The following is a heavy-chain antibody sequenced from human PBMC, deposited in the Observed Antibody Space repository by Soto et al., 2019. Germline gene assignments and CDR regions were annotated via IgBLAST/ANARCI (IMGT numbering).Heavy chain of an antibody. J-gene: IGHJ4*02. D-gene: IGHD7-27*01. CDR1: GGSISNHY. V-gene: IGHV4-59*11. CDR3: ARSNWYSEY. Sequence: QVQLQESGPGLVKPSETLSLTCTVSGGSISNHYWSWIRQPPGKGLEWIGYIYYNGNTNYNPSLKSRVTMSVDTSKNQFSLKLSSVTAADTAVYYCARSNWYSEYWGQGTLVPVSS. CDR2: IYYNGNT.